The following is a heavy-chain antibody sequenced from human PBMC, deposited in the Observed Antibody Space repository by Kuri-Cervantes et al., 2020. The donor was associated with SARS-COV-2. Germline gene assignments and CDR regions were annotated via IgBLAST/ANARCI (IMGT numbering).Heavy chain of an antibody. CDR3: ARAKQQLVPTSLFSY. D-gene: IGHD6-13*01. CDR2: IYSGGST. Sequence: GGSLRLSCAASGFTVSSNYMSWVRQAPGKGLEWVSVIYSGGSTYYADSVKDRFTISRDNAKNSLYLQMNSLRAEDTAVYYCARAKQQLVPTSLFSYWGQGTLVTVSS. J-gene: IGHJ4*02. V-gene: IGHV3-66*01. CDR1: GFTVSSNY.